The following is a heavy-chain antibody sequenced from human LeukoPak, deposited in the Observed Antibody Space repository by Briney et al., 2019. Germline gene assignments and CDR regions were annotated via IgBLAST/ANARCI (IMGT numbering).Heavy chain of an antibody. J-gene: IGHJ3*02. Sequence: GESLKISCKGSGYSFTSYWIGWVRQLPGKGLEWMGIIYPGDSDTRYSLSFQGQVTISADKSISTAYLQWSSLKASDTAMYYCARGHCSSTSCYTFDAFDIWGQGTMVTVSS. V-gene: IGHV5-51*01. CDR2: IYPGDSDT. CDR1: GYSFTSYW. D-gene: IGHD2-2*02. CDR3: ARGHCSSTSCYTFDAFDI.